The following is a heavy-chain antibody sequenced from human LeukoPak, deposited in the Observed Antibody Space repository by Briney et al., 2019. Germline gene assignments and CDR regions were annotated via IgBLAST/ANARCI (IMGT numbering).Heavy chain of an antibody. J-gene: IGHJ3*02. CDR3: ARGLGGYSYGYVRPRAFDI. CDR1: GGSVRSDSYY. CDR2: VYYSGST. V-gene: IGHV4-61*01. Sequence: SETLSLTCTVSGGSVRSDSYYWSWIRQPPGKGLEWIGYVYYSGSTNYNPSLKSRVTISVDTSKNQFSLKLRSVTAADTAVYYCARGLGGYSYGYVRPRAFDIWGQGTMVTVSS. D-gene: IGHD5-18*01.